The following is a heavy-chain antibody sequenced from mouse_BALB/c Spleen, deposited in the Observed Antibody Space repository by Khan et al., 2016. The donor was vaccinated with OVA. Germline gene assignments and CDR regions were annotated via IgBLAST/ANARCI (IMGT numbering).Heavy chain of an antibody. D-gene: IGHD3-2*02. CDR1: GYTFTDVL. J-gene: IGHJ3*01. Sequence: QVQLQQAGPELVKPGASVRMSCNASGYTFTDVLICWVKQRAGQGLEWIGEIYPGSGYTYYNETFKGKATLTSDRSSNTAYMELSSLTSADSAVYFCARAGYGGCAYWGQGTLVTVSA. CDR2: IYPGSGYT. CDR3: ARAGYGGCAY. V-gene: IGHV1-81*01.